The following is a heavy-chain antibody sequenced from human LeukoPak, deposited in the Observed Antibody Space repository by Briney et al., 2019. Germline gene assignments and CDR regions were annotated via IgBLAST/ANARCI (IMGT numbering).Heavy chain of an antibody. J-gene: IGHJ4*02. Sequence: GGSLRLSCAASGFTFNTYAMTWVRQAPGKGLEWVSAISGGGGITYYADSVKGRFTISRDNSKNTLYLQMSSLRAEDTAVYYCAKDTFSESRYGVLDSWGQGTLVTVSS. V-gene: IGHV3-23*01. D-gene: IGHD3-10*01. CDR1: GFTFNTYA. CDR2: ISGGGGIT. CDR3: AKDTFSESRYGVLDS.